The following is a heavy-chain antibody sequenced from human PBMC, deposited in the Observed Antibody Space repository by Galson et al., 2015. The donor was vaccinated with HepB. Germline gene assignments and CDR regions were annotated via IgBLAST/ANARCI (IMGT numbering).Heavy chain of an antibody. CDR2: IKLDGSDK. J-gene: IGHJ4*02. CDR3: AKDDAGIGMSY. D-gene: IGHD6-13*01. Sequence: SLRLSCAASGFIFGSYWMSWVRQAPGKGLEWVANIKLDGSDKYYVDSVNGRFTISMDNAENSLYLQMNNLRAEDTAIYYCAKDDAGIGMSYWGRGTLVTVFS. CDR1: GFIFGSYW. V-gene: IGHV3-7*03.